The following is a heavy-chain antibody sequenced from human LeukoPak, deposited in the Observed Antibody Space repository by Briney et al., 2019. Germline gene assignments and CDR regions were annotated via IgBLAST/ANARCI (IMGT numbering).Heavy chain of an antibody. D-gene: IGHD2-2*01. CDR3: ARDPRYCSSTSCPYYYYYMDV. Sequence: GGSLRLSCAASGFTFSSYSMNWVRQAPGKGLEWVSSISSSSSYIYYADSVKGRFTISRDNAKNSLYLQMNSLRAEDTAVYYCARDPRYCSSTSCPYYYYYMDVWGKGTTVTVSS. CDR2: ISSSSSYI. CDR1: GFTFSSYS. V-gene: IGHV3-21*01. J-gene: IGHJ6*03.